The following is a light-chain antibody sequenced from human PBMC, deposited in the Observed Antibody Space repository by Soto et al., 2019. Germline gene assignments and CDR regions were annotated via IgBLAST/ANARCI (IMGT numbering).Light chain of an antibody. Sequence: EVVLTQSPGTLSLSPGERASLSCRASQSVSNNYLAWYQQTPGQSPTLLIFGSTDRATGIPDRFSGSGSGTDFTLTISRLEPEDCAVYYCQQYGSSPPYTFGQGTKLEIK. CDR3: QQYGSSPPYT. J-gene: IGKJ2*01. CDR2: GST. V-gene: IGKV3-20*01. CDR1: QSVSNNY.